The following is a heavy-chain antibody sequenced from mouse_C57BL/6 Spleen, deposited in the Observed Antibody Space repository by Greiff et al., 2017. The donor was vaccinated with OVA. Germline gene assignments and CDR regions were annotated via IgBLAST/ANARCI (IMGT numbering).Heavy chain of an antibody. J-gene: IGHJ4*01. CDR2: ISSKSNNYAT. V-gene: IGHV10-1*01. Sequence: EVKLQESGGGLVQPKGSLKLSCAASGFSFTTYAMNWVRQAPGKGLEWVARISSKSNNYATYYAVSVKARFTISRDDSESMLYLQMNNLKNEYAAMYYCVRRGDYYAMDYWGQGTSVTVSS. CDR1: GFSFTTYA. CDR3: VRRGDYYAMDY.